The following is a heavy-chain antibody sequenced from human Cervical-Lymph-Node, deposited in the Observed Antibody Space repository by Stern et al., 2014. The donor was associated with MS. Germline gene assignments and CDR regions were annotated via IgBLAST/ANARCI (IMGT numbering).Heavy chain of an antibody. CDR3: AHSLRRSSCSGGRCYYFDY. V-gene: IGHV2-5*02. Sequence: QVTLKESGPTLLKPKQTLTLTCTLSGLSVRTDGVGVVWIRQPPGKALASLTIIYWDGDERYNPSQKSMLTITTDTDKNQVVLTMTNMVPVYTAAYFCAHSLRRSSCSGGRCYYFDYWGQGTRVTVSS. CDR2: IYWDGDE. CDR1: GLSVRTDGVG. J-gene: IGHJ4*02. D-gene: IGHD2-15*01.